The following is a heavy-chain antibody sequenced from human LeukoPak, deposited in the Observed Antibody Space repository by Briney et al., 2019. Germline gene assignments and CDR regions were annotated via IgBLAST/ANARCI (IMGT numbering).Heavy chain of an antibody. D-gene: IGHD5-24*01. V-gene: IGHV3-73*01. J-gene: IGHJ4*02. Sequence: GGSLRLSCAASGFTFSDFDIHWVRQASGKGPEWVGRIKTKTDSDATTYAASVKGRFTISRDDSKNTAYLQMNSLRAEDTAVYYCARDYLRDGYNSYYFDYWGQGTLVTVSS. CDR1: GFTFSDFD. CDR2: IKTKTDSDAT. CDR3: ARDYLRDGYNSYYFDY.